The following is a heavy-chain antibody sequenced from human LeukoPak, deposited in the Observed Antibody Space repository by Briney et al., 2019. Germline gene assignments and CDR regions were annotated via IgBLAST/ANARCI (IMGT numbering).Heavy chain of an antibody. CDR2: INHSGST. D-gene: IGHD6-25*01. J-gene: IGHJ4*02. CDR1: GGSFSGYY. CDR3: ASTQGSSGFRY. V-gene: IGHV4-34*01. Sequence: PSETLSLTCAVYGGSFSGYYWSWIRQPPGKGLEWIGEINHSGSTNYNPSLKSRVTISVDTSKNQFSLKLSSVTAADTAVYYCASTQGSSGFRYWGQGTLVTVSS.